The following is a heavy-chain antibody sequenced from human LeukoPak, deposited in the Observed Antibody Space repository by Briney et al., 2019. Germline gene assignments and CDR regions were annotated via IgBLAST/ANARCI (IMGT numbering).Heavy chain of an antibody. CDR3: ARKRGELNFDI. D-gene: IGHD1-26*01. V-gene: IGHV1-18*01. J-gene: IGHJ3*02. Sequence: ASVTVSCKASGYTFTSYGISWVRQAPGQELDWMGWISAYNGNTNYAQKLQGRVTMTTDTSTSTAYMELRSLRSDDTAVYYCARKRGELNFDIWAQGTMVSVSS. CDR2: ISAYNGNT. CDR1: GYTFTSYG.